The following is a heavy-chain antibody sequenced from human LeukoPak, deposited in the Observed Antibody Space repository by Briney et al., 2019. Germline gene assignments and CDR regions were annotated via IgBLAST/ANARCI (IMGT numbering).Heavy chain of an antibody. D-gene: IGHD5-24*01. CDR1: GGSISSYY. CDR2: IYYSGSA. J-gene: IGHJ3*02. CDR3: ARYNGYNLGAFDI. Sequence: SETLSLTCTVSGGSISSYYWSWIRQPPGKGLEWIGYIYYSGSANYNPSLKSRVTISVDTSKNQFSLKLSSVTAADTAVYYCARYNGYNLGAFDIWGQGTMVTVSS. V-gene: IGHV4-59*01.